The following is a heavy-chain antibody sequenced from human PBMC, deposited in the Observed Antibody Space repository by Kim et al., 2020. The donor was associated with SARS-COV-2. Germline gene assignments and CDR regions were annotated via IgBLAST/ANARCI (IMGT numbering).Heavy chain of an antibody. D-gene: IGHD4-17*01. CDR1: GGSISSYY. CDR3: PRDQIVPIGNYGDYEHLGY. Sequence: SETLSLTCTVSGGSISSYYWSWIRQPPGKGLEWIGYIYYSGSTNYNPSLKSRVTIPVDTSKNHFSLKLSSVTAADTAVYYCPRDQIVPIGNYGDYEHLGYWGQGTLVTVSS. J-gene: IGHJ4*02. CDR2: IYYSGST. V-gene: IGHV4-59*13.